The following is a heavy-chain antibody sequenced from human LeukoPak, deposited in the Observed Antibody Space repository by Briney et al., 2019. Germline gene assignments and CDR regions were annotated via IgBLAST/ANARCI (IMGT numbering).Heavy chain of an antibody. CDR3: ARGLEWSFGAFDI. D-gene: IGHD3-3*01. CDR2: ISYDGSNK. V-gene: IGHV3-30-3*01. Sequence: PGGSLRLSCAASGFTFSSYAMHWVRQAPGKGLEWVAVISYDGSNKYYADSVKGRFTISRDNSKNTLYLQMNSLRAEDTAVYYCARGLEWSFGAFDIWGQGTMVTVSS. CDR1: GFTFSSYA. J-gene: IGHJ3*02.